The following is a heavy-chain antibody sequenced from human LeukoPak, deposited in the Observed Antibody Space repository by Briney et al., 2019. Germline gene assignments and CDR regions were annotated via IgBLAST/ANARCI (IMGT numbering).Heavy chain of an antibody. CDR3: AKGRYDFWSGYPNNWFDP. D-gene: IGHD3-3*01. V-gene: IGHV3-23*01. Sequence: GGSLRLSCAASGFTFSSYAMTWVRQVPGKGLEWVSGISGSGSSSYYTDFVKGRFTISRDNSKNTLYLQMNSLRAEDTAVYYCAKGRYDFWSGYPNNWFDPWGQGTLVTVSS. CDR2: ISGSGSSS. J-gene: IGHJ5*02. CDR1: GFTFSSYA.